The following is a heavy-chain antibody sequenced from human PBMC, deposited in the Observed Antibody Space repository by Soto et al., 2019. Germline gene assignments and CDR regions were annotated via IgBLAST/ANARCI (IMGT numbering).Heavy chain of an antibody. Sequence: QVQLVESGGGVVQPGRYLRLSCAASGFTFSSYGMHWVRQAPGKGLEWVAVISYDGSNKYYADSVKGRFTISRDNSKNTLYLQMNSLRAEDTAVYYCAKDSTVTNFDYCGQGTLVTVSA. V-gene: IGHV3-30*18. CDR1: GFTFSSYG. CDR2: ISYDGSNK. D-gene: IGHD4-17*01. CDR3: AKDSTVTNFDY. J-gene: IGHJ4*02.